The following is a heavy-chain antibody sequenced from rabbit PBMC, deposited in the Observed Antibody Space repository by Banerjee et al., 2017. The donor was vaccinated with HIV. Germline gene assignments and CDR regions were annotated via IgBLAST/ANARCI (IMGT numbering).Heavy chain of an antibody. D-gene: IGHD4-2*01. CDR3: ARDYAGAGNL. CDR1: AFSFSNKYV. V-gene: IGHV1S45*01. J-gene: IGHJ4*01. Sequence: QEQLEESGGDLVKPEGSLTLTCTASAFSFSNKYVMCWVRQAPGKGLEWIACIVAGSSDTTYYASWAKGRFTISKTSSTTVTLQMTSLTAADTATYFCARDYAGAGNLWGPGTLVTVS. CDR2: IVAGSSDTT.